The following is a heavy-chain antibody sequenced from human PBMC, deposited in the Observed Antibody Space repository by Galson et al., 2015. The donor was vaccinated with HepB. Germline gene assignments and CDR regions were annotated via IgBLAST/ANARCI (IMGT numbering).Heavy chain of an antibody. CDR3: ARPPVGARVGELRLYYLGP. Sequence: SLRLSCAGSGFTFKTYSMNWVRQAPGKGLEWVSSISRKSNYIYYADSVKGRFTISRDNAKKSLFLQMNTLRAEDTAVYFCARPPVGARVGELRLYYLGPWGPGTL. J-gene: IGHJ5*02. CDR2: ISRKSNYI. D-gene: IGHD3-10*01. CDR1: GFTFKTYS. V-gene: IGHV3-21*01.